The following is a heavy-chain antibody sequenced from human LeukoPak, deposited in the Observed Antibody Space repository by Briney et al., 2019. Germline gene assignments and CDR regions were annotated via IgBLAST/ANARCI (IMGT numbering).Heavy chain of an antibody. CDR1: GFTFSSYC. J-gene: IGHJ4*02. CDR2: IKQDGSEK. Sequence: PGGSLRLSCAASGFTFSSYCMSWVRQAPGKGLAWVANIKQDGSEKYYVDSVKGRFTISRDNAKNSLYLQMNSLRAEDTAVYYCAKSPRYYYDSSGCYWDYWGQGTLVTVSS. CDR3: AKSPRYYYDSSGCYWDY. D-gene: IGHD3-22*01. V-gene: IGHV3-7*01.